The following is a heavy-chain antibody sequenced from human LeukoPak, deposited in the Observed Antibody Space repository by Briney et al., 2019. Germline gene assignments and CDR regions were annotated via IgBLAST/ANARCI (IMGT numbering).Heavy chain of an antibody. D-gene: IGHD3-22*01. CDR3: ARDASYDSSAYYPLGS. V-gene: IGHV1-18*01. Sequence: ASVKVSCKASGYTFTSFGITWVRQAPGQGLEWMGWISAYNGNINYAQKLQGRVTMTTDTSTRTAYMELRSLRSDDTAVYYCARDASYDSSAYYPLGSWGQGTLVTVSS. CDR1: GYTFTSFG. CDR2: ISAYNGNI. J-gene: IGHJ4*02.